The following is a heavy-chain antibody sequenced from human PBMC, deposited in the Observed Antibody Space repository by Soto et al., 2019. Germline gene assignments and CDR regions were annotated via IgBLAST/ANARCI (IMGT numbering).Heavy chain of an antibody. V-gene: IGHV4-34*01. J-gene: IGHJ5*02. D-gene: IGHD2-2*01. Sequence: QVQLQQWGAGLLKPSETLSLTRAVYGGSFSGYYWSWIRQPPGEGLGWIGEINHSGSTNYNPSLKSRVTISVDTSKNQFSLKLSSVTAADTAVYYCARGCDLRDRSSTSSIWFDPWGQGTLVTVSS. CDR2: INHSGST. CDR3: ARGCDLRDRSSTSSIWFDP. CDR1: GGSFSGYY.